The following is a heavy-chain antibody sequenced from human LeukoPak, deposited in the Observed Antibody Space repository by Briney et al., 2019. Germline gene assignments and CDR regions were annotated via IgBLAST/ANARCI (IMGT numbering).Heavy chain of an antibody. Sequence: SQTLSLTCTVSGGSISSGSYYWSWIRQPPGKGLGWIGYIYHSGSTYYNPSLKSRVTISVDTSKNQFSLKLSSVTAADTAVYYCARDKLWFGEPSLFDYWGQGTLVTVSS. D-gene: IGHD3-10*01. V-gene: IGHV4-30-2*01. J-gene: IGHJ4*02. CDR2: IYHSGST. CDR3: ARDKLWFGEPSLFDY. CDR1: GGSISSGSYY.